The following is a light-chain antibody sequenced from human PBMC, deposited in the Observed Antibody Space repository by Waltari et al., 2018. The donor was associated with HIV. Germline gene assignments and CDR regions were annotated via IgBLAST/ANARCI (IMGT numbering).Light chain of an antibody. Sequence: QSALTQPPSASGSPGQSVTIPCTGTSSDGGGYNYVHWYQQHPGKAPKLMIYEVYKRPSGVPDRFSGSKSGNTASLTVSGLQAEDEADYYCSSYAGSNNLVFGGGTKLTVL. J-gene: IGLJ2*01. CDR1: SSDGGGYNY. V-gene: IGLV2-8*01. CDR3: SSYAGSNNLV. CDR2: EVY.